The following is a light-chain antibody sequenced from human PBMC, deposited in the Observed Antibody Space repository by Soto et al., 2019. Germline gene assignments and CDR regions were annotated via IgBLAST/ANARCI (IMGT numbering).Light chain of an antibody. V-gene: IGKV1-27*01. CDR3: QQRSNWPPLT. CDR2: AAS. J-gene: IGKJ4*01. CDR1: QGISNY. Sequence: DTQITQSPCSLSASVGDRVTITCRASQGISNYLAWYQQKPGKVPKLLIYAASTLQSGVPSRFSGSGSGTDFTLTISSLEPEDFAVYYCQQRSNWPPLTFGGGTKVDIK.